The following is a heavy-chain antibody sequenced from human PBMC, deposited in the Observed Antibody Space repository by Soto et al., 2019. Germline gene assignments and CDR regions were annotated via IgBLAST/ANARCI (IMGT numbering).Heavy chain of an antibody. J-gene: IGHJ6*02. Sequence: SVKVSCKTSGGTFRTYAISWVRRAPGQGLEWMGGLIPVFGTAIYAQRFEGRVTITADESTSTTYMDLSSLRPEDTAVYYCARPTKVDIGATSYYYGMDVWGQGTTVTVSS. CDR1: GGTFRTYA. V-gene: IGHV1-69*13. CDR3: ARPTKVDIGATSYYYGMDV. CDR2: LIPVFGTA. D-gene: IGHD5-12*01.